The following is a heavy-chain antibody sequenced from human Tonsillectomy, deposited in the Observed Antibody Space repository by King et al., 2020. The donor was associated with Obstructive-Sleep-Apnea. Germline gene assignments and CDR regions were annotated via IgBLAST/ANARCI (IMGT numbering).Heavy chain of an antibody. Sequence: VQLVESGAEVKRPGASVKVSCKASGYTFIDYYIHWVRQAPGQGLEWMGLINPNSGGKNYVQKIQGWVTMSRETSISTAYMELSRRKSDDTAVYYFARQLVIAVAGWNDAFVIWGEGTMVTVSS. CDR2: INPNSGGK. CDR1: GYTFIDYY. J-gene: IGHJ3*02. CDR3: ARQLVIAVAGWNDAFVI. D-gene: IGHD6-19*01. V-gene: IGHV1-2*04.